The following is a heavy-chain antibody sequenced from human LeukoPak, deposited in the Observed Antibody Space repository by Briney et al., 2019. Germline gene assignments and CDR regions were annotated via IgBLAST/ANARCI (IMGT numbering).Heavy chain of an antibody. V-gene: IGHV3-48*03. J-gene: IGHJ4*02. CDR3: AKALEVTAIFDY. CDR2: IGSGGGTI. Sequence: GGSLRLSCAASGFTFTFYEMNWVRQAPGRGLEWVSYIGSGGGTIYYADSVKGRFTISRDNSKNTLYLQMNSLRAEDTAVYYCAKALEVTAIFDYWGQGTLVTVSS. CDR1: GFTFTFYE. D-gene: IGHD2-21*02.